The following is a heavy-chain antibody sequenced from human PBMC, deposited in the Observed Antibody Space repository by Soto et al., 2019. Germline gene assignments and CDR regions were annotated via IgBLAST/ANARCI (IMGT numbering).Heavy chain of an antibody. CDR2: ISSSGRTI. CDR3: ARAVAVAADFDY. CDR1: GVTVSSNY. V-gene: IGHV3-48*02. J-gene: IGHJ4*02. Sequence: PGGSLRLSRAASGVTVSSNYMNWVRQAPGKGLEWVSYISSSGRTIYYADSVKGRFTISRDNAKNSLYLQMNSLRDEDTAVYYCARAVAVAADFDYWGQGTLVTVSS. D-gene: IGHD6-19*01.